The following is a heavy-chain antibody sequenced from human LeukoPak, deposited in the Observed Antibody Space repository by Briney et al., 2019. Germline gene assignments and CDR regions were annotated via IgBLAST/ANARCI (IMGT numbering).Heavy chain of an antibody. CDR2: IYYSGST. V-gene: IGHV4-59*01. CDR3: ARANARHDFWSGYPEDFDY. Sequence: SETLPLTCTVSGGSISSYYWSWIRQPPGKGLEWIGYIYYSGSTNYNPSLKSRVTISVDTSENQFSLKLSSVTAADTAVYYCARANARHDFWSGYPEDFDYWGQGTLVTVSS. D-gene: IGHD3-3*01. CDR1: GGSISSYY. J-gene: IGHJ4*02.